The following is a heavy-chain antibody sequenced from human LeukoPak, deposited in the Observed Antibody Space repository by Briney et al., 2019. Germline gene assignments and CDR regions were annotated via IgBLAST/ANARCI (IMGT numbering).Heavy chain of an antibody. CDR1: GYSISSGYY. Sequence: SETLSLTCTVSGYSISSGYYWGWIRQPPGKGLEWIGSIYHSGSTYYNPSLKSRVTISVDTSKNQFSLKLSSVTAADTAVYYCARRATYIGWRPSESPSCFDYWGQGTLVTVSS. CDR3: ARRATYIGWRPSESPSCFDY. CDR2: IYHSGST. V-gene: IGHV4-38-2*02. D-gene: IGHD2-21*02. J-gene: IGHJ4*02.